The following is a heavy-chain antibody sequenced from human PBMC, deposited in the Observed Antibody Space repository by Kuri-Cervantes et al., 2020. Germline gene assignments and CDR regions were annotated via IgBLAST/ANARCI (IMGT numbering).Heavy chain of an antibody. J-gene: IGHJ4*02. CDR1: GFTFSIYA. V-gene: IGHV3-7*01. CDR2: IKQDGSEK. Sequence: GESLKISCAASGFTFSIYAMSWVRQAPGKGLEWVANIKQDGSEKFYVDSVKGRFSISRDNAKNSLYLQMNSLRAEDTALYYCARDPSTYENSGYFDYWGQGTLVTVSS. D-gene: IGHD3-22*01. CDR3: ARDPSTYENSGYFDY.